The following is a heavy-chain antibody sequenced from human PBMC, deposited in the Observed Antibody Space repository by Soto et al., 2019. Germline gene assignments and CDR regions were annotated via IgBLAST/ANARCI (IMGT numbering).Heavy chain of an antibody. J-gene: IGHJ4*02. D-gene: IGHD1-1*01. CDR1: GGSISGGSYF. V-gene: IGHV4-31*03. Sequence: TLSLTCTVSGGSISGGSYFWSWIRQHPGKGLEWIGYIQYSGNTYYNPSLKSRVAISVDTSKNQFSLSLRSVTAADTAVFYCARGVSKMSPAYNQRPPYYFDYWGQGTLVTVSS. CDR2: IQYSGNT. CDR3: ARGVSKMSPAYNQRPPYYFDY.